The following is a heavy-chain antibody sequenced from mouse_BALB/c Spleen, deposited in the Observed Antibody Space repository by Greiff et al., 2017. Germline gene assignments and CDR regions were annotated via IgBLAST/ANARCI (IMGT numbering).Heavy chain of an antibody. J-gene: IGHJ4*01. D-gene: IGHD1-1*01. CDR2: ISSGGSYT. Sequence: EVMLVESGGGLVKPGGSLKLSCAASGFTFSSYAMSWVRQTPEKRLEWVATISSGGSYTYYPDSVKGRFTISRDNAKNTLYLQMSSLRSEDTAMYYCARRGSSHAMDYWGQGTSVTVSS. CDR3: ARRGSSHAMDY. CDR1: GFTFSSYA. V-gene: IGHV5-9-1*01.